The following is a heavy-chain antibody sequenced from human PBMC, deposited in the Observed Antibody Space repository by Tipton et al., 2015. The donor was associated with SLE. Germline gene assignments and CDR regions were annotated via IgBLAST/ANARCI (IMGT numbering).Heavy chain of an antibody. CDR2: IYHDWTT. J-gene: IGHJ6*02. V-gene: IGHV4-39*07. CDR1: GGSISDSSHY. Sequence: TLSLTCTVSGGSISDSSHYWVWIRQSPGKGLEWVGSIYHDWTTYYNVALNSRATISIDASKNQFSLSLRSVTAADTAVYWWARRGILAIPFLGQGTTVTVSS. D-gene: IGHD5-12*01. CDR3: ARRGILAIPF.